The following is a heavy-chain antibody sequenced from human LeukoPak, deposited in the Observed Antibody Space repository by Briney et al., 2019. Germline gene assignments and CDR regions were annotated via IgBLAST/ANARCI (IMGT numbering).Heavy chain of an antibody. CDR2: VYTSEST. J-gene: IGHJ3*02. CDR1: GGSISSYY. CDR3: ARDLWLLPQGAFDI. D-gene: IGHD3-22*01. Sequence: SETLSLTCTVSGGSISSYYWSWIRQPAGKGLEWIGRVYTSESTNYSPSLKSRVTMSVDTSKNQFSLKLSSVTAADTAVYHCARDLWLLPQGAFDIWGQGTMVTVSS. V-gene: IGHV4-4*07.